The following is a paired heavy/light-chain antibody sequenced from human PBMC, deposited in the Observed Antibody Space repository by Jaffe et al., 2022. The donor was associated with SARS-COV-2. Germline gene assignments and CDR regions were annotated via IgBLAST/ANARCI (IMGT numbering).Heavy chain of an antibody. CDR3: ARAYSSGWSEGFDF. J-gene: IGHJ4*02. V-gene: IGHV1-46*01. CDR1: GYTFTNYY. D-gene: IGHD6-19*01. Sequence: QVQLVQSGAEVKKPGASVKVSCKASGYTFTNYYIHWIRQAPGQGLEWMGIINPNSGSTTYAQRFQGRFTMTRDTPTSTVYMEVSSLRSDDTALYYCARAYSSGWSEGFDFWGQGTLVTVSS. CDR2: INPNSGST.
Light chain of an antibody. CDR2: GKN. CDR1: SLRSYY. V-gene: IGLV3-19*01. Sequence: SSELTQDPAVSVALGQTVRITCQGDSLRSYYASWYQQKPGQAPILVIYGKNNRPSGIPDRFSGSSSGNTASLTITGAQAEDEADFYCNSRDRSGDHRMFGGGTKLTVL. CDR3: NSRDRSGDHRM. J-gene: IGLJ3*02.